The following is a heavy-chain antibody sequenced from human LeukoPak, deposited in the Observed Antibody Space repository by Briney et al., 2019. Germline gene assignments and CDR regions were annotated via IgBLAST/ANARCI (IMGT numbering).Heavy chain of an antibody. D-gene: IGHD6-13*01. CDR1: GGTFSSYA. V-gene: IGHV1-69*06. J-gene: IGHJ6*02. CDR3: ATGIGQQLPHYYYYGMDV. Sequence: SVKVSCKASGGTFSSYAISWVRQAPGQGLEWMGGIIPIFGTANYAQKFQGRVTMTEDTSTDTAYMELSSLRSEDTAVYYCATGIGQQLPHYYYYGMDVWGQGTTVTVSS. CDR2: IIPIFGTA.